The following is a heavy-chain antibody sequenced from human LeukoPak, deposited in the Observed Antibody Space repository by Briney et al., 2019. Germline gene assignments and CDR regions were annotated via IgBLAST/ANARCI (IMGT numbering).Heavy chain of an antibody. J-gene: IGHJ4*02. D-gene: IGHD1-26*01. Sequence: GRSLRLSCEASGFTFDDYAMHWVRQAPGKGLEWVARINSDGSTINHADSVRGRFTISRDNAENTLYLQMSSLRAEDTAIYFCARAAYYRFDYWGQGTLVTVSS. CDR1: GFTFDDYA. CDR3: ARAAYYRFDY. V-gene: IGHV3-74*01. CDR2: INSDGSTI.